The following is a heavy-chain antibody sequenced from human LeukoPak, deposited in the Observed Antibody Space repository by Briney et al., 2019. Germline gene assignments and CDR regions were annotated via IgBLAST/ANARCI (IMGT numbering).Heavy chain of an antibody. CDR3: AKSRGSSWFANFDY. CDR2: ISGSGGST. CDR1: GFTFSSYA. J-gene: IGHJ4*02. V-gene: IGHV3-23*01. D-gene: IGHD6-13*01. Sequence: GGSLRLSCAAAGFTFSSYAMSWVRQAPGKGLEWVSAISGSGGSTYYADSVKGRFTISRDNSKNTLYLQMNSLRAEDTAVYYCAKSRGSSWFANFDYWGQGTLVTVSS.